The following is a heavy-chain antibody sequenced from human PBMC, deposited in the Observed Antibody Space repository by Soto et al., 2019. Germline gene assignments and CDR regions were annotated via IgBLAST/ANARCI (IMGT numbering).Heavy chain of an antibody. V-gene: IGHV4-30-4*01. CDR1: GVSISDDNYY. CDR3: AGGLSGDNVDQ. J-gene: IGHJ4*02. D-gene: IGHD2-21*01. Sequence: QVQLQESGPGLVKPSQTLSLTCTVSGVSISDDNYYWSWIRQPPGKDLEWIGHIYNRGNTYNNPSLRSRLTKSLDPSKSQSSLNLNSVTAADTTVYYCAGGLSGDNVDQWGKGTLVTVSS. CDR2: IYNRGNT.